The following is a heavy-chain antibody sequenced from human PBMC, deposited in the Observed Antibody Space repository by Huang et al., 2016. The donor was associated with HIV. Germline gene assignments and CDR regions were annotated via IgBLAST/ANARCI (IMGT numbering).Heavy chain of an antibody. J-gene: IGHJ6*03. CDR1: GFSFTSDD. CDR3: LPAGHVSHYYYMDV. CDR2: VPNDGNEK. Sequence: QGQLVESGGGVVQPGRSLRLSCAASGFSFTSDDMQWVRQVPGKWLDWVQFVPNDGNEKYYADSVKGRFTISRDKFKNTLYLQMNSLRTGDTAVYFCLPAGHVSHYYYMDVWGKGTTVIVSS. V-gene: IGHV3-30*03.